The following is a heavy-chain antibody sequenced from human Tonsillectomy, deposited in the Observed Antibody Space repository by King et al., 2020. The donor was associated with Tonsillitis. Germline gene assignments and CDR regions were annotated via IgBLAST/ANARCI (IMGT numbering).Heavy chain of an antibody. Sequence: VQLVESGGGVVQPGRSLRLSCAASGFTFSSYGMHWVRQAPGKGLEWVAVISYDGSNKHYTDSVKGRFTISRDNSKNTLYLQMNSLRTEDTAVYFCANGSDSSGYYYLPSDYWGQGTLVTVSS. V-gene: IGHV3-30*18. CDR1: GFTFSSYG. CDR2: ISYDGSNK. CDR3: ANGSDSSGYYYLPSDY. J-gene: IGHJ4*02. D-gene: IGHD3-22*01.